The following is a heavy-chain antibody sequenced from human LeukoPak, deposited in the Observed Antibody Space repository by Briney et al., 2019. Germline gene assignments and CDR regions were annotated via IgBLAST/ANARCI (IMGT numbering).Heavy chain of an antibody. Sequence: GSTVKVSCKASGGTFSSYAISWVRQAPGQGLEWMGGIIPIFGTANYAQKFQGRVTITADKSTSTAYMELSSLRSEDTAMYYCASARRGYSYGYSDYWGQGTLVTVSS. CDR3: ASARRGYSYGYSDY. CDR1: GGTFSSYA. V-gene: IGHV1-69*06. CDR2: IIPIFGTA. D-gene: IGHD5-18*01. J-gene: IGHJ4*02.